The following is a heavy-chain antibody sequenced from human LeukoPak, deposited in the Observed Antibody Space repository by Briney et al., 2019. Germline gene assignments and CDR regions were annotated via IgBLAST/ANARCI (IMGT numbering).Heavy chain of an antibody. Sequence: GGSLRLSCAASGFTFNNYGMHWVRQAPGKGLEWVAVIWYDVTYKYYADSVKGRFTISRDNSKNTLYLQMNTLRAEDTAVYYCARPHGDYARGACDIWGQGTMVTVSS. D-gene: IGHD4-17*01. V-gene: IGHV3-33*01. CDR3: ARPHGDYARGACDI. J-gene: IGHJ3*02. CDR2: IWYDVTYK. CDR1: GFTFNNYG.